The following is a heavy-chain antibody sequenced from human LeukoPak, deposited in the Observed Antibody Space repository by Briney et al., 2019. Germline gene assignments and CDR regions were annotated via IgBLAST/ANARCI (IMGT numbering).Heavy chain of an antibody. V-gene: IGHV4-34*01. CDR3: ARGGRDGYNYYYYYMDV. J-gene: IGHJ6*03. D-gene: IGHD5-24*01. CDR1: GGSFNGYY. Sequence: PSETLSLTCAVYGGSFNGYYWSWIRQPPGKGLEWIGEINHSGSTNYNPSLKSRVTISVDTSKNQFSLKLSSVTAADTAVYYCARGGRDGYNYYYYYMDVWGKGTTVTVSS. CDR2: INHSGST.